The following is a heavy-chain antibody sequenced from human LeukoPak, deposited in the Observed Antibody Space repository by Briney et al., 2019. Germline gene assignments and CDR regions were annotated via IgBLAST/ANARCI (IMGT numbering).Heavy chain of an antibody. V-gene: IGHV3-21*01. Sequence: GGSLRLSCAASGFTFRSYAMNWVRQAPGKGLEWVSSISSTSGNIYYADSVKGRFTISRENAKNSLSLQMNSLRAGDTAVYYCARRRYGLGSYSDAFDIWGQGTMVTVSS. CDR3: ARRRYGLGSYSDAFDI. CDR1: GFTFRSYA. CDR2: ISSTSGNI. D-gene: IGHD3-10*01. J-gene: IGHJ3*02.